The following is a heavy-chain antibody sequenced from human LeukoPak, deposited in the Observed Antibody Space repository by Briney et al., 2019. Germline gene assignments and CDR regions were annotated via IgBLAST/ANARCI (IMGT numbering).Heavy chain of an antibody. J-gene: IGHJ4*02. CDR1: GFTFSSYA. Sequence: GGSLRLSCAASGFTFSSYAMSWVRQAPGKGLEWVSGISGSGDNTYYADSMKGRFTISRDNSKNTLYVQVNSLGTEDTAAYYCAKGSYYDSSGSFYFDYWGQGTLVTVSS. D-gene: IGHD3-22*01. CDR3: AKGSYYDSSGSFYFDY. V-gene: IGHV3-23*01. CDR2: ISGSGDNT.